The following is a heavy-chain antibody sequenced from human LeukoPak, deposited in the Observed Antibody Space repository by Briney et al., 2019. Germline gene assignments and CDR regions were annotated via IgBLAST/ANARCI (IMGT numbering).Heavy chain of an antibody. Sequence: GGSLTLSCAASGFTFSGSAMHWVRQASGKGLEWVGRIRSKANSYASAYAASVKGRFTISRDDSKNTAYLQMNSLKTEDTAVYYCTSSMVRGVMWGQGTLVTVSS. CDR3: TSSMVRGVM. CDR1: GFTFSGSA. D-gene: IGHD3-10*01. CDR2: IRSKANSYAS. V-gene: IGHV3-73*01. J-gene: IGHJ4*02.